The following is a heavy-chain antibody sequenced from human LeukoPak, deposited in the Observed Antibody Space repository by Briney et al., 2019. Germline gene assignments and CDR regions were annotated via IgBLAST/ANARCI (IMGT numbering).Heavy chain of an antibody. Sequence: GGSLRLSCVASGFTFRSYSMNWVRQAPGKGLEWVSYISSTSGTIYYADSMKGRFTISRDNAKNSLYLQMNGLRAEDTAVYYCARELVVPAAISSYDAFDIWGQGTMVTVPS. V-gene: IGHV3-48*04. D-gene: IGHD2-2*01. CDR2: ISSTSGTI. J-gene: IGHJ3*02. CDR1: GFTFRSYS. CDR3: ARELVVPAAISSYDAFDI.